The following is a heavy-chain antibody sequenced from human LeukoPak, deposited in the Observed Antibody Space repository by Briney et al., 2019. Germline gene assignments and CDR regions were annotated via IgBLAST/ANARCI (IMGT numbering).Heavy chain of an antibody. CDR1: GFTFSSYW. CDR2: IKQDGSEK. J-gene: IGHJ4*02. V-gene: IGHV3-7*01. D-gene: IGHD3-10*01. Sequence: GGSLRLSCAASGFTFSSYWMSWVRQAPGKGLEWVANIKQDGSEKYYVDSVKGRFTISRDNAKNSLYLQMNSLRAEDTAVYYCAKALHGSGLNLFDYWGQGTLVTVSS. CDR3: AKALHGSGLNLFDY.